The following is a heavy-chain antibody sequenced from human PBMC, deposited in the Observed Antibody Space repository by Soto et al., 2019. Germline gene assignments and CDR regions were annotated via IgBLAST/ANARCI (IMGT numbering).Heavy chain of an antibody. V-gene: IGHV4-31*03. CDR1: GGSIRSGCYY. J-gene: IGHJ4*02. CDR2: IYHSGST. CDR3: ARGAGGVIAKTLFDY. D-gene: IGHD3-16*02. Sequence: TLSLTCPVSGGSIRSGCYYWSWIRQHPGKGLEWIGYIYHSGSTYYNPSLKSRVTISVDTSKNLSSLKLSSVTAADTAVYYCARGAGGVIAKTLFDYWGQGTLVTVSS.